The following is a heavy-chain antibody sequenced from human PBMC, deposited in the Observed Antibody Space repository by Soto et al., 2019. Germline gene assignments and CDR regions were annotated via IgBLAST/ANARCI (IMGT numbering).Heavy chain of an antibody. D-gene: IGHD2-15*01. V-gene: IGHV4-39*07. CDR2: IYYSGST. CDR1: GGSISSSSYY. Sequence: PSETLSLTCTVSGGSISSSSYYWGWIRQPPGKGLEWIGSIYYSGSTYYNPSLKSRVTISVDTSKNQFSLKLSSVTAADTAVYYCAGGYCSGGSCYSELYYYGMDVWGQGTTVTVSS. CDR3: AGGYCSGGSCYSELYYYGMDV. J-gene: IGHJ6*02.